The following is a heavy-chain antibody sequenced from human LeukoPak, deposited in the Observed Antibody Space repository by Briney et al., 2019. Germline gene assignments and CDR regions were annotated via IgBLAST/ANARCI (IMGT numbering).Heavy chain of an antibody. J-gene: IGHJ4*02. V-gene: IGHV1-18*01. D-gene: IGHD4-17*01. Sequence: ASVKVSCKASGYTFTSYGISWVRQAPGQGLEWMGWISAYNGNTNYAQKLQGRVTMTTDTSTSTAYMELRRLRSDDTAVYYCARDGNDYGDYGSHYWGQGTLVTVSS. CDR3: ARDGNDYGDYGSHY. CDR1: GYTFTSYG. CDR2: ISAYNGNT.